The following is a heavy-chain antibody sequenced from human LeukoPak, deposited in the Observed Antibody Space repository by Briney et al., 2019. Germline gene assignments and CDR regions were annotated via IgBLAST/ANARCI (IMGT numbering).Heavy chain of an antibody. V-gene: IGHV1-3*01. CDR2: INAGNGNT. J-gene: IGHJ4*02. D-gene: IGHD6-19*01. CDR3: ARGYKPGYSSGWSIFDY. CDR1: GYTFTSYA. Sequence: ASVKVSCKASGYTFTSYAMHWVRQAPGQRLEWMGWINAGNGNTKYAQKFQGRVTMTRNTSTSTAYMELSSLRSEDTAVYYCARGYKPGYSSGWSIFDYWGQGTLVTVSS.